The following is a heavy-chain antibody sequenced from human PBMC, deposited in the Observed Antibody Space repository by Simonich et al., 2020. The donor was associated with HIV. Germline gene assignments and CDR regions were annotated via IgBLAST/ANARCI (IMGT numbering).Heavy chain of an antibody. V-gene: IGHV4-34*01. Sequence: QVHLQQWGAGLLKPSETLSLTCAVYGGSFSGYYWNWIRQPPGKGLEWIGEINHSESTNYNPSLTSRVTISVDTSKNQFSLKLSSVTAADTAMYYCTRRSGYDFDYWGQGTLVTVSS. J-gene: IGHJ4*02. CDR3: TRRSGYDFDY. CDR1: GGSFSGYY. D-gene: IGHD5-12*01. CDR2: INHSEST.